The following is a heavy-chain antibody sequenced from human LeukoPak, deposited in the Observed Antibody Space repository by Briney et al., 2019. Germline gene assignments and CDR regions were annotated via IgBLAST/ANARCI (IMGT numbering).Heavy chain of an antibody. CDR2: ICSSSTYI. V-gene: IGHV3-21*06. D-gene: IGHD6-19*01. Sequence: GGSLRLSCAASGFTFSSYSMNWVRQAPGKGLEWVSSICSSSTYIYYADSVKGRFTISRDNAKNSLYLQMNSLRADDTAVYYCARDRIAVAGTGSEYGMDVRGQGTTVTVSS. J-gene: IGHJ6*02. CDR3: ARDRIAVAGTGSEYGMDV. CDR1: GFTFSSYS.